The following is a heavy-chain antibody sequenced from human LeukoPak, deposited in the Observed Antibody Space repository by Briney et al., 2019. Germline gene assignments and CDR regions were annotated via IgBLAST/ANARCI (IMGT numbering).Heavy chain of an antibody. J-gene: IGHJ4*02. CDR3: ARGFCGGDCYYDY. Sequence: GASVKVSCKASGYTFTTYHINWVRQATGQGLEWMGWINPSSGNTGYAQKFQGRVTLTRNTSISTAYMELSGLTSEDTAVYYCARGFCGGDCYYDYWGQGILVTVSS. D-gene: IGHD2-21*02. CDR2: INPSSGNT. CDR1: GYTFTTYH. V-gene: IGHV1-8*01.